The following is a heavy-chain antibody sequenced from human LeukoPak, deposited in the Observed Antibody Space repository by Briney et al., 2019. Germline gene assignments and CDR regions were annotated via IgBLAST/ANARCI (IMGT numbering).Heavy chain of an antibody. D-gene: IGHD2-15*01. CDR2: IIPIFGTA. CDR1: GGTFSSYT. V-gene: IGHV1-69*13. J-gene: IGHJ5*02. Sequence: SVKVSCKASGGTFSSYTISWVRQAPGQGLEWMGGIIPIFGTANYAQKFQGRVTITADESTSTAYMELSSLRSEDTAVYYCARRCSGGSCYLNWFDPWGQGTLVTVSS. CDR3: ARRCSGGSCYLNWFDP.